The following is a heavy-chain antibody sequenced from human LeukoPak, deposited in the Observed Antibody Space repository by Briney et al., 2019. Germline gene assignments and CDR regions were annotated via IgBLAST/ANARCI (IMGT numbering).Heavy chain of an antibody. CDR2: INGYSGKT. CDR3: ARERLGYCSGGTCHGADY. CDR1: GYTFTHHG. Sequence: ASVKVSCKASGYTFTHHGFSWVRQAPGQGLEWMGYINGYSGKTNYSQEFQDRVTMTTDTSTSTVYMELRNLKSDDTAVYYCARERLGYCSGGTCHGADYWGQGIQVTVSS. J-gene: IGHJ4*02. D-gene: IGHD2-15*01. V-gene: IGHV1-18*01.